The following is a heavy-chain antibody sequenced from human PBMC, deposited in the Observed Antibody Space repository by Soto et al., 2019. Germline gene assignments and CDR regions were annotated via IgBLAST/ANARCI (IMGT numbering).Heavy chain of an antibody. CDR3: ARRDWSGSTSHFYFDY. V-gene: IGHV4-4*02. D-gene: IGHD3-9*01. CDR2: IYHSGST. Sequence: ASETLSLTCAGSGGSIISSNWWNWVRQPPGKGLEWIGEIYHSGSTYYKPSLKSRVAMSVDTSKNQFSLKLTSATAADTAVYYCARRDWSGSTSHFYFDYWGQGVLVTVSS. J-gene: IGHJ4*02. CDR1: GGSIISSNW.